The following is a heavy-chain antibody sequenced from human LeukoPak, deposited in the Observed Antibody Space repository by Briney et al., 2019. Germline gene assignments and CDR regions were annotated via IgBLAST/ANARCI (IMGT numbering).Heavy chain of an antibody. CDR1: GFTVSSND. CDR3: ARDGGSGWYDY. D-gene: IGHD6-19*01. V-gene: IGHV3-66*01. CDR2: IYSGGST. J-gene: IGHJ4*02. Sequence: GGSLRLSCAASGFTVSSNDMTWVRHAPGRGVEWFSLIYSGGSTLYADSVKGRFSISRDNSRNTLYLQMSSLRAGDTAVYYCARDGGSGWYDYWGQGTLVTVSS.